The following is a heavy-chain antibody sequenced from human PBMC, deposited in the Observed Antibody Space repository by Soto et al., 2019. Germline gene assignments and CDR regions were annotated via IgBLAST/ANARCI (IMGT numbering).Heavy chain of an antibody. V-gene: IGHV4-4*02. CDR2: IYLGGTT. CDR3: ARHLSTPGTRGFDS. J-gene: IGHJ4*02. CDR1: SGSISSANW. Sequence: QVQLQESGPGLVKPSGTLSLTFAVSSGSISSANWWSWVRQPPGKGLEWMGEIYLGGTTNYNPSLKSRVTMSIDNCKNQFFLNLASVTAADTAVYYCARHLSTPGTRGFDSWGQGTLVTVSS.